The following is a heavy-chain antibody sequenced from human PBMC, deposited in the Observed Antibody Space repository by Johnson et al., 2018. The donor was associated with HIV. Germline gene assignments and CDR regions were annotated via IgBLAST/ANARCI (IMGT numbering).Heavy chain of an antibody. CDR1: GFTFSSYA. V-gene: IGHV3-30*04. J-gene: IGHJ3*02. D-gene: IGHD4-17*01. CDR2: ISYDGSNK. CDR3: AREGDYGDAFDI. Sequence: QVQLVESGGGLVQPGGSLRLSCAASGFTFSSYAMHWVRQAPGKGLEWVAVISYDGSNKYYADSVKGRFTISRDNSKNTLYLQMNSLRADDTAVYYCAREGDYGDAFDIWGQGTMVTVSS.